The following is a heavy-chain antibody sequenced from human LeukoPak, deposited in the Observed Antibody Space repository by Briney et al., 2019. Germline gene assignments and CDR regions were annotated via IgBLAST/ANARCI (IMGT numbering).Heavy chain of an antibody. V-gene: IGHV3-15*01. CDR1: GFTFSNAW. Sequence: PGGSLRLSCAASGFTFSNAWMSWVRQAPGKRLEWVGRIKSKTDGGTTDYAAPVKGRFTISRDDSKNTLYLEMYSLKTEDTAMYYCMYFWSGSSLVDYWGQGTLVTVSS. CDR3: MYFWSGSSLVDY. CDR2: IKSKTDGGTT. J-gene: IGHJ4*02. D-gene: IGHD3-3*01.